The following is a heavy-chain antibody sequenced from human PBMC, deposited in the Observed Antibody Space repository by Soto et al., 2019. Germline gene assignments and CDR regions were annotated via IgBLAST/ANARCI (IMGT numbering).Heavy chain of an antibody. V-gene: IGHV3-30*18. Sequence: QVQLEESGGGVVQPGRSLRLSCAASGFAFGDYGMHWVRQAPGKGLEWVAIISSDGNNKYYADSVKGRFTISRDNSQNTLFLQMNSLRADDTALYYCAKNHLGKPFYYYYIMDAWGQGTTVTVSS. J-gene: IGHJ6*02. CDR3: AKNHLGKPFYYYYIMDA. CDR1: GFAFGDYG. D-gene: IGHD6-13*01. CDR2: ISSDGNNK.